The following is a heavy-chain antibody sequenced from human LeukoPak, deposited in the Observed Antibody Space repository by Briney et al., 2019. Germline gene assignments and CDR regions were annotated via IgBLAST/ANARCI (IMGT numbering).Heavy chain of an antibody. CDR3: ARLLDYDNSGDPDIFDI. D-gene: IGHD3-22*01. V-gene: IGHV4-59*01. CDR1: GGSISSYY. Sequence: PSETLSLTCTLSGGSISSYYWSWIRQPPGKGLEWIAFIYYNGRTKYNPSLQSRVTISLDTSKNHFSLQLRSVTAADTAMYYCARLLDYDNSGDPDIFDIWGQGTMVTVSS. CDR2: IYYNGRT. J-gene: IGHJ3*02.